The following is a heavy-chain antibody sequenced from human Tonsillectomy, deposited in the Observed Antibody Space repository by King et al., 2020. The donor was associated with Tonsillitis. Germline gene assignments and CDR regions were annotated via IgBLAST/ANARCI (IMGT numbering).Heavy chain of an antibody. CDR2: MYSSGTV. J-gene: IGHJ4*02. CDR1: GGSISSYDHY. CDR3: ARYVSGRFDY. D-gene: IGHD1-26*01. V-gene: IGHV4-39*01. Sequence: LQLQESGPGVVKPSETLSLTCTVSGGSISSYDHYWAWIRQPPGKGLEWIGDMYSSGTVFYNPSLKSRVTMSGGTSENRFSLKLSSVTAADTAVYFCARYVSGRFDYWGQGALVTVSS.